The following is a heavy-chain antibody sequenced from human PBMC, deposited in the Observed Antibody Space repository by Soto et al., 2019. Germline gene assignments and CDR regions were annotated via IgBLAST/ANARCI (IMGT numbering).Heavy chain of an antibody. CDR2: IRGFSPYT. CDR1: RFTFRTYT. V-gene: IGHV3-21*01. CDR3: ARDRGYDAHDYYYNAMDV. Sequence: GGSLRLSCISSRFTFRTYTMNWVRQAPGKGLEWVSGIRGFSPYTFYAESVKGRFTISRDKAKNSLYLQMNSLRAEDTAVYYCARDRGYDAHDYYYNAMDVWGQGTTVTVSS. J-gene: IGHJ6*02. D-gene: IGHD3-10*01.